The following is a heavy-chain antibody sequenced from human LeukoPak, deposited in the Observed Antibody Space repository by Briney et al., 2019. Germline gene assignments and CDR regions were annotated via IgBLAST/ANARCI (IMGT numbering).Heavy chain of an antibody. Sequence: KTGGSLRLSCAASGFTFNDYYMGWIRQAPGKGLEWVSYISSSGSTIYYADSVKGRFTISRDNAKNSLHLQMNSLRGEDTAVYYCARDPCTSGVCYNYWGQGALVTVSS. V-gene: IGHV3-11*04. J-gene: IGHJ4*02. CDR2: ISSSGSTI. D-gene: IGHD2-8*01. CDR3: ARDPCTSGVCYNY. CDR1: GFTFNDYY.